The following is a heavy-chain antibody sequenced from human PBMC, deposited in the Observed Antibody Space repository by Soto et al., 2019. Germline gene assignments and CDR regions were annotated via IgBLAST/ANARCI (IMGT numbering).Heavy chain of an antibody. CDR2: VYHTGDT. J-gene: IGHJ5*02. V-gene: IGHV4-4*02. Sequence: PSDTLSLTCGFSGVTVASSHWWSWVRQSPGRGLEWIGNVYHTGDTNFNPSLQSRVTFSVDKSNNQFSLRLTSVTAADTAVYFCAREIVTAGGNNYFDPWGPGTLVTVSS. CDR3: AREIVTAGGNNYFDP. CDR1: GVTVASSHW. D-gene: IGHD2-21*02.